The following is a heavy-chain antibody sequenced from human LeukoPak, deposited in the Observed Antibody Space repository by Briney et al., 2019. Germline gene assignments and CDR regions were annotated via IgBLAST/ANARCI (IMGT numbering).Heavy chain of an antibody. Sequence: SQTLSLTCTVSGGSIGSGGYYWSWIRQHPGKGLEWIGYIYYSGSTYYNPSLKSRVTISVDTSKNQFSLKLSSVTAADTAVYYCARYSSSDGFDYWGQGTLVTVSS. J-gene: IGHJ4*02. D-gene: IGHD6-6*01. V-gene: IGHV4-31*03. CDR1: GGSIGSGGYY. CDR2: IYYSGST. CDR3: ARYSSSDGFDY.